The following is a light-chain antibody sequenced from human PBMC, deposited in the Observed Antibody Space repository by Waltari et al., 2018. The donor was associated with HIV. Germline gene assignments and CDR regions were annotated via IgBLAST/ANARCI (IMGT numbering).Light chain of an antibody. J-gene: IGLJ2*01. CDR2: EVS. CDR3: SSYTNNSTLV. Sequence: QSALTQPASVSGSPGQSITISCTGTSRDGRRYNSVSWYQQHPGKAPKLMIYEVSNRPSGVSNRFSGSKSSNTSSLTISGLQAEDEADYYCSSYTNNSTLVFGGGTKLTVL. V-gene: IGLV2-14*01. CDR1: SRDGRRYNS.